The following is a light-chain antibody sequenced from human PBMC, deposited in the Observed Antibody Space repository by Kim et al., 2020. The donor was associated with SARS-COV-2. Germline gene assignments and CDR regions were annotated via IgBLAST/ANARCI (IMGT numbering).Light chain of an antibody. V-gene: IGKV4-1*01. Sequence: DIVMTQSPDSLAVSLGERATINCKSSQSVLYTSNNKDHLAWYQQKAGQPPKMLIYWASTRESGVPDRFSGSGSGTDFTLTISSLQAEDVAVYYCQQYSSTPRTFGQGTKVDIK. J-gene: IGKJ1*01. CDR2: WAS. CDR1: QSVLYTSNNKDH. CDR3: QQYSSTPRT.